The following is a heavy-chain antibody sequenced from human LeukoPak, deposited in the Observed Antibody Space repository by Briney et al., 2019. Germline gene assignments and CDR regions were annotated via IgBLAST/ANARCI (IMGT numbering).Heavy chain of an antibody. V-gene: IGHV3-23*01. D-gene: IGHD3-3*01. CDR1: GFTLTSYA. CDR2: ISGNAGST. J-gene: IGHJ4*02. Sequence: GGSLRLSGAASGFTLTSYAMSWVRQAPGKGQLWVSLISGNAGSTYYADSVKGRFTISRDITKSTLYLQMNSLRAEDTAVYYCAKDGLQFSEWLPPLGYWGQGTLVTVSS. CDR3: AKDGLQFSEWLPPLGY.